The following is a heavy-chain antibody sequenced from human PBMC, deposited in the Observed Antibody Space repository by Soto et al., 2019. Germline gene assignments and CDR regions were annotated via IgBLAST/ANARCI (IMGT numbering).Heavy chain of an antibody. CDR3: ATTGRGCGSCYKGGYNWFDP. D-gene: IGHD2-2*02. Sequence: ASVKVSCKVSGYTLTELSMHWVRQAPGKGLEWMGGFDPEDGETIYAQKFQGRVTMTEDTSTDTAYMELSSLRSEDTAVYYCATTGRGCGSCYKGGYNWFDPWGQGTMVTVSS. V-gene: IGHV1-24*01. CDR2: FDPEDGET. J-gene: IGHJ5*02. CDR1: GYTLTELS.